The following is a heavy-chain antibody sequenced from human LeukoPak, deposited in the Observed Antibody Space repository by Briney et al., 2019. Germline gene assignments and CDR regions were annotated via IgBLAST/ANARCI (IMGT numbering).Heavy chain of an antibody. CDR2: IYHSGST. Sequence: SETLSPTCALSGYSISSGYYWGWIRPPPGKGREWIGSIYHSGSTYYNPSLKSRATISVDTSKNQFSLKLSSVTAADTAVYYCARARAAARGYFDYWGQGTLVTVSS. CDR3: ARARAAARGYFDY. D-gene: IGHD6-25*01. CDR1: GYSISSGYY. V-gene: IGHV4-38-2*01. J-gene: IGHJ4*02.